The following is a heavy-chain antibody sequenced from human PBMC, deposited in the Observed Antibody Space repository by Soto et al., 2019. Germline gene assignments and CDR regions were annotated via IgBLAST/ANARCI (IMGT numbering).Heavy chain of an antibody. CDR2: IYYSGST. J-gene: IGHJ6*02. V-gene: IGHV4-61*01. Sequence: SETLSLTCTVSGGSVSSGSYYWSWIRQPPGKGLEWIGYIYYSGSTNYNPSLKSRVTISVDTSKNQFSLKLSPVTAADTAVYYCARDLGRFYYYGMDVWGQGTTVTVSS. CDR1: GGSVSSGSYY. CDR3: ARDLGRFYYYGMDV.